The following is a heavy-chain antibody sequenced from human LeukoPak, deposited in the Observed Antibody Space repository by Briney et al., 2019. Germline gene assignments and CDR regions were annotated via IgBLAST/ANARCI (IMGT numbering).Heavy chain of an antibody. CDR1: GYTFTSYY. Sequence: ASVKVSCKASGYTFTSYYMHWVRQAPGQGLEWMGIINPSGGSTSYAQKFQGRVTMTRDTSITTAYMELTRLRSDDTTIYYCARERNYGDYGNAFDVWGQGTKVTVSS. D-gene: IGHD4-17*01. V-gene: IGHV1-46*01. CDR3: ARERNYGDYGNAFDV. CDR2: INPSGGST. J-gene: IGHJ3*01.